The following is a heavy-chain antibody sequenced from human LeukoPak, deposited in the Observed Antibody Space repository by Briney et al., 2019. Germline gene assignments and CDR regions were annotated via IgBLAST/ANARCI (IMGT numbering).Heavy chain of an antibody. Sequence: SETLSLTCTVSGGSISSGDYYWSWIRQPPGKGLEWIGYIYYSGSTYYNPSLKSRVTISVDTSKNQFSLKLSSVTAADTAVYYCARSGHIYYDILTGLDYWGQGTLVTVSS. D-gene: IGHD3-9*01. CDR3: ARSGHIYYDILTGLDY. CDR1: GGSISSGDYY. CDR2: IYYSGST. J-gene: IGHJ4*02. V-gene: IGHV4-30-4*01.